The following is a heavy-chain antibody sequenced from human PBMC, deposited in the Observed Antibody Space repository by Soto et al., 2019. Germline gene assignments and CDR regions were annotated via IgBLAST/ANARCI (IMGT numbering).Heavy chain of an antibody. CDR3: ARGVRRQQLVKGYYYYGMDV. J-gene: IGHJ6*02. D-gene: IGHD6-13*01. CDR2: IIPIFGTA. V-gene: IGHV1-69*13. Sequence: SVKVSCKASGGTFSSYAISWVRQAPGQGLEWMGGIIPIFGTANYAQKFQGRVTITADESTSTAYMELSSLRSEDTAVYYCARGVRRQQLVKGYYYYGMDVWGQGTTVTVSS. CDR1: GGTFSSYA.